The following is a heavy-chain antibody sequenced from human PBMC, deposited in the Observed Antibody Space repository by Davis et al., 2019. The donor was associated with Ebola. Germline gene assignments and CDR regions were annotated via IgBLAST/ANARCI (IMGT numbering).Heavy chain of an antibody. CDR2: ISRSGNTQ. D-gene: IGHD5-24*01. V-gene: IGHV3-48*03. J-gene: IGHJ4*02. CDR1: GFSLSTYE. Sequence: PGGSLRLSCAPSGFSLSTYEMNWVRQAPGKGLEWISYISRSGNTQYYAESVKGRFTISRDSAKNSLNLQMSSLRVEDTAVYYCARVRRDGYNYFDSWGQGTLVTVSS. CDR3: ARVRRDGYNYFDS.